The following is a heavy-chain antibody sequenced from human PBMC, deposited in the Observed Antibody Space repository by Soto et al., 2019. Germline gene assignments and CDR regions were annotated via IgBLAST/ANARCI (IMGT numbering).Heavy chain of an antibody. CDR3: ARENIAVAYDAFDI. J-gene: IGHJ3*02. CDR2: INAGNGNT. D-gene: IGHD6-19*01. Sequence: ASVKVSCKASGYTFTSYAMHWVRQAPGQRLEWLGWINAGNGNTKYSQKFQGRVTITRDTSASTAYMELSSPRSEDTAVYYCARENIAVAYDAFDIWGQGTMVTVSS. V-gene: IGHV1-3*01. CDR1: GYTFTSYA.